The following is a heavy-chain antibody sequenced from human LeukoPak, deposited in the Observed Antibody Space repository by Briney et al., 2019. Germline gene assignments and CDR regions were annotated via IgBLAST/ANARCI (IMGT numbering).Heavy chain of an antibody. J-gene: IGHJ5*02. CDR2: MNPNSGNT. D-gene: IGHD6-13*01. Sequence: GASVKVSCKASGYTFTSYDINWVRQATGQGLEWMGWMNPNSGNTGYAQKFQGRVTMTEDTSTDTAYMELSSLRSEDTAVYYCATAPRPYSSSWHGRHNWFDPWGQGTLVTVSS. V-gene: IGHV1-8*01. CDR1: GYTFTSYD. CDR3: ATAPRPYSSSWHGRHNWFDP.